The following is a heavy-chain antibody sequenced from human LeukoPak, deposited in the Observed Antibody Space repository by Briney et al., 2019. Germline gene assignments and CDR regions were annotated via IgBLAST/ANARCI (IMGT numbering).Heavy chain of an antibody. Sequence: PGGSLRLSCAASGFSVSNNYMNWVRQAPGKGLEWVSVIYSGGGTYYADSVKGRFTISRHNSNNTLYLQMNSLKPEDTAVYYCARAGVENAFDIWGRGTMVTVSS. CDR2: IYSGGGT. CDR1: GFSVSNNY. J-gene: IGHJ3*02. CDR3: ARAGVENAFDI. V-gene: IGHV3-53*04.